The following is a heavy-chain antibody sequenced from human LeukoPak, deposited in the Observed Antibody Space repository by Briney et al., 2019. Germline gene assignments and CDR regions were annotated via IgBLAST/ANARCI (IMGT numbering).Heavy chain of an antibody. D-gene: IGHD5-18*01. CDR2: IYYSGST. CDR1: GGSISSYY. V-gene: IGHV4-59*01. Sequence: SQTLSLTCTVSGGSISSYYWSWIRHPPAKGLEWSGYIYYSGSTNYNPSLTSRVTISVDTSKNQFSLKLSSVTAADTAVYYCATSYSYGSFDYWGQGTLVTVSS. J-gene: IGHJ4*02. CDR3: ATSYSYGSFDY.